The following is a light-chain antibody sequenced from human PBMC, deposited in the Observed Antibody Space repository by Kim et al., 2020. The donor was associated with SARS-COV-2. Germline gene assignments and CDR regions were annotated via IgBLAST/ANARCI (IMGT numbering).Light chain of an antibody. CDR2: DTN. J-gene: IGLJ3*02. V-gene: IGLV7-46*01. Sequence: PGGTVTLTCGSSTGAVTSDHYPYWFQQKSGQAPKTVIYDTNKKHSWTPARLSGSLRGGKAVLTLSGAQPEDEAEYYCMLSYSGAWVFGGGTKVTVL. CDR3: MLSYSGAWV. CDR1: TGAVTSDHY.